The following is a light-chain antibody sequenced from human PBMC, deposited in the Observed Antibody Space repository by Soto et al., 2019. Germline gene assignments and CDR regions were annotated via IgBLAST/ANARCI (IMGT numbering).Light chain of an antibody. CDR1: QSISSRY. J-gene: IGKJ2*01. CDR2: AAS. V-gene: IGKV3-20*01. Sequence: TQSPSTLSASVGDRVTITCRASQSISSRYLAWYQQKPGQAPRLLIYAASSRATGIPDRFSGSGSGTYFTLSISRLEPEDFAVYYCQQYGSSPYTFGQGTKLEIK. CDR3: QQYGSSPYT.